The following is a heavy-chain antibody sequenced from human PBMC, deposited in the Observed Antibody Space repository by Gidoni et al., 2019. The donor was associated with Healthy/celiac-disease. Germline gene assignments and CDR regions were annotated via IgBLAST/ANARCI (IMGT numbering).Heavy chain of an antibody. J-gene: IGHJ6*03. CDR1: GFTSSSYS. Sequence: EVQLVESGGGLVKPGGSLRLACAASGFTSSSYSMNWVRQAPGKGLGWVSSISSSSSYIYYADSVKGRFTISRDNAKNSLYLQMNSLRAEDTAVYYCARDPNIVGEYYYYYMDVWGKGTTVTVSS. CDR3: ARDPNIVGEYYYYYMDV. CDR2: ISSSSSYI. V-gene: IGHV3-21*01. D-gene: IGHD1-26*01.